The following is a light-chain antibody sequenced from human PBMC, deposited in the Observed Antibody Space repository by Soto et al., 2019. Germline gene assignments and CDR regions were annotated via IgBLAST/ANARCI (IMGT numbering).Light chain of an antibody. V-gene: IGKV3-15*01. J-gene: IGKJ1*01. CDR3: QQYNTRWT. Sequence: EIVMTQSPATLSVSPGERATLSCRARQSVGSNLAWYRQKPGQAPRLLIYGASTRAAGIPARFSGSGSGTEFTLITSSLQSVDSAVYFCQQYNTRWTFGLGTKVEIK. CDR1: QSVGSN. CDR2: GAS.